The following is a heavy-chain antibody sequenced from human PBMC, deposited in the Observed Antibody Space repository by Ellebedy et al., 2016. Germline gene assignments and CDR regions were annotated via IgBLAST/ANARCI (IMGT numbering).Heavy chain of an antibody. Sequence: SETLSLTXTVSGGSISSSSYYWGWIRQPPGKGLEWIGSIYYSGSTYYNPSLKSRVTISVDTSKNQFSLKLSSVTAADTAVYYCARGMGKFTAMDYDYWGQGTLVTVSS. CDR2: IYYSGST. J-gene: IGHJ4*02. CDR3: ARGMGKFTAMDYDY. D-gene: IGHD5-18*01. V-gene: IGHV4-39*07. CDR1: GGSISSSSYY.